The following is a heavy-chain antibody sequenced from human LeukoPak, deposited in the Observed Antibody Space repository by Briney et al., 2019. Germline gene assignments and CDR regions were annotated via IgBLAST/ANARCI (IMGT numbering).Heavy chain of an antibody. J-gene: IGHJ4*02. CDR1: GYTFTSYG. V-gene: IGHV1-18*01. Sequence: ASVKVSCKASGYTFTSYGISWVRQAPGQGLEWVGWISAYNGNTNYAQKLQGRVTMTTDTSTSTAYMELRSLRSDDTAVYYCARGVVVPAATMTEFDYWGQGTLVTVSS. CDR2: ISAYNGNT. D-gene: IGHD2-2*01. CDR3: ARGVVVPAATMTEFDY.